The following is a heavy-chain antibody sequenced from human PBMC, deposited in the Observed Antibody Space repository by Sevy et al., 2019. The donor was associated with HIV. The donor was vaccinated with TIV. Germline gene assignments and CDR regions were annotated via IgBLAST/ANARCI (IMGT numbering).Heavy chain of an antibody. J-gene: IGHJ4*02. D-gene: IGHD3-10*01. CDR3: ARLYGSGKIYFDY. CDR2: IHHSGST. V-gene: IGHV4-34*01. CDR1: GGSFSGYY. Sequence: SETLSLTCAVYGGSFSGYYWSWIRQPPGKGLEWIGEIHHSGSTNYNPSLKSRVTISVDTSKNQFSLKLSSVTAADTAVYYCARLYGSGKIYFDYWGQRTLVTVSS.